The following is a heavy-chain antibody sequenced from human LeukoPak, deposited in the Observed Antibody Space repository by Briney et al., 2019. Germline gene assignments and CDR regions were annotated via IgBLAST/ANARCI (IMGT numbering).Heavy chain of an antibody. CDR2: TYPGDFDT. CDR3: ASTSGYENLFDY. D-gene: IGHD5-12*01. J-gene: IGHJ4*02. CDR1: GYSFTCYW. Sequence: GVSRKISCQGSGYSFTCYWIGWVRQMPGKGLGWMGITYPGDFDTRYSPAFQGQVTFSADKSISPAYLQWSSVKASDTAMYYCASTSGYENLFDYWGQGTLVTVSS. V-gene: IGHV5-51*01.